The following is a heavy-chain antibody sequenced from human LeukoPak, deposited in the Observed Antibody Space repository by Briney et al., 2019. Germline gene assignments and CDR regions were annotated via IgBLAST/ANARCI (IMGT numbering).Heavy chain of an antibody. CDR3: ARASLGYYDSSGYPAEYFQH. V-gene: IGHV1-69*05. D-gene: IGHD3-22*01. CDR1: GGTFSSYA. CDR2: IIPIFGTA. Sequence: GASVKVSCKASGGTFSSYAISWVRQAPGQGLEWMGRIIPIFGTANYAQKFQDRVTINRDKSTSTAYMELSSLRSDDSAVYYCARASLGYYDSSGYPAEYFQHWGQGTLVTVSS. J-gene: IGHJ1*01.